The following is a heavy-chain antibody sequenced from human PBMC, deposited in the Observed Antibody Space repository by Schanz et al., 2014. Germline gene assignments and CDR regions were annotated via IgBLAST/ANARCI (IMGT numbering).Heavy chain of an antibody. J-gene: IGHJ4*02. CDR2: LTGSGGGT. Sequence: EVQLVDSGGGLVQPGGSLRLSCVASGFTFSTYAMSWVRQAPGKGPEWVSSLTGSGGGTYYADSVRGRFAISRDNSENTLYLQMNSLRAEDTAVYYCAKQHGVIQQVSDYWGQGTLVAVSS. CDR1: GFTFSTYA. CDR3: AKQHGVIQQVSDY. V-gene: IGHV3-23*04. D-gene: IGHD3-22*01.